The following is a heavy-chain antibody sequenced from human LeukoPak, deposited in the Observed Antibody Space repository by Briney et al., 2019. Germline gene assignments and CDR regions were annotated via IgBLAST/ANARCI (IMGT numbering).Heavy chain of an antibody. CDR1: AFTFSSYC. CDR2: IWYDGSNK. CDR3: ARDSSIVVAGYYFDY. D-gene: IGHD6-19*01. Sequence: AGRSLRLSCAASAFTFSSYCMHWVRQPPGKWREWVAFIWYDGSNKYYADSVKGRFTISRDNSKNTLYLQMNRLRAEDTAVYYCARDSSIVVAGYYFDYWGQGTLVTVSS. J-gene: IGHJ4*02. V-gene: IGHV3-33*01.